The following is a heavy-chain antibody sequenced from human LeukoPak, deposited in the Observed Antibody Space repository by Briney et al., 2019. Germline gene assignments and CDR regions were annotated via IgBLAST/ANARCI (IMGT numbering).Heavy chain of an antibody. CDR2: ISGSGGST. Sequence: GGSLRLSCAASGFTFSNSAMSWARQAPGKGLEWVSGISGSGGSTYYAESVKGRFTISRDNSKNTLYLQMNSQRAEDTAVYYCAKDRTSSPGAYWGQGTLVTVSS. CDR3: AKDRTSSPGAY. J-gene: IGHJ4*02. D-gene: IGHD6-6*01. V-gene: IGHV3-23*01. CDR1: GFTFSNSA.